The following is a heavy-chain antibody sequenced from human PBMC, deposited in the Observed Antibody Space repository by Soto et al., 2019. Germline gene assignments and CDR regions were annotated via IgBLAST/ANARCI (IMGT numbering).Heavy chain of an antibody. J-gene: IGHJ6*02. CDR2: ISGSGGST. CDR1: GFTFSSYA. V-gene: IGHV3-23*01. Sequence: EVQLLESGGGLVQPGGSLRLSCAASGFTFSSYAMSWVRQAPGKGLEWVSAISGSGGSTYYADSGKGRFTISRDNSKNTLYLQMNSLRAEDTAVYYCAANRGYNYYSGMDVWGQGPTVTVPS. D-gene: IGHD3-22*01. CDR3: AANRGYNYYSGMDV.